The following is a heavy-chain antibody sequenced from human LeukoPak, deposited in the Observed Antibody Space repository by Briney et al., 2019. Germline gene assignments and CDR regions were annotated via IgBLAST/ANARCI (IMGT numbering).Heavy chain of an antibody. Sequence: GGPLRLSCAASGFTFDDYGMSWVRQAPGRGLEWVSGINWNGGSTGYADSVKGRFTISRDNAKNSLYLQMNSLRAEDTALYYCARGLTYYDSSGYFPWDYFDYWGQGTLVTVSS. D-gene: IGHD3-22*01. CDR3: ARGLTYYDSSGYFPWDYFDY. J-gene: IGHJ4*02. CDR2: INWNGGST. V-gene: IGHV3-20*04. CDR1: GFTFDDYG.